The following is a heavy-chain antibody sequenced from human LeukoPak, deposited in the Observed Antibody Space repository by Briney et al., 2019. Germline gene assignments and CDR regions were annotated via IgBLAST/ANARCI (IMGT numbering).Heavy chain of an antibody. D-gene: IGHD2-8*02. CDR1: GFTFSSYA. V-gene: IGHV3-30-3*01. CDR3: ARWSTGAFDI. Sequence: PGGSLRLSCAASGFTFSSYAMHWVRQAPGKGLEWVAVISYDGSNKYYADSVKGRFTISRDNSKNTLYLQMNSLRAEDTAVYYCARWSTGAFDIWGQGTMVTVSS. CDR2: ISYDGSNK. J-gene: IGHJ3*02.